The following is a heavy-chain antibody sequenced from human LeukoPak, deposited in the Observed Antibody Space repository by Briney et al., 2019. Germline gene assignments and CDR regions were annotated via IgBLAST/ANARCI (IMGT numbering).Heavy chain of an antibody. CDR2: IYPGDSDT. CDR1: GYSFTSYW. J-gene: IGHJ4*02. CDR3: ARAYDSSGYYFYY. D-gene: IGHD3-22*01. Sequence: GESLKISCKGSGYSFTSYWIGWVRQMPGKGLEWMGIIYPGDSDTRYSPSFQGQVTISADKSISTAYLQWSSLKASDAAMYYCARAYDSSGYYFYYWGQGTLVTVSS. V-gene: IGHV5-51*01.